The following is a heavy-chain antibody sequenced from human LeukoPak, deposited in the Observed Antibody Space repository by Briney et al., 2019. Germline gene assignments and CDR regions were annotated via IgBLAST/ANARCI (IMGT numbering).Heavy chain of an antibody. V-gene: IGHV1-24*01. J-gene: IGHJ4*02. Sequence: ASVKVSCKVSGYTLTELATHWLRQAPRKGVEWVGGFNTDDGETIYGQMIQGRDTMNADRSRDTAYMELSSLRSEDTAVYYWATGLRYLYYWGQGTLVTVSS. CDR1: GYTLTELA. CDR3: ATGLRYLYY. CDR2: FNTDDGET. D-gene: IGHD3-9*01.